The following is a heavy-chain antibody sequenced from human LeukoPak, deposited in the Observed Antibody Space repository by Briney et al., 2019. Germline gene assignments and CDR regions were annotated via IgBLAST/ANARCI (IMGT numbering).Heavy chain of an antibody. CDR1: GGSLSSVGYY. V-gene: IGHV4-31*03. J-gene: IGHJ3*02. D-gene: IGHD3-22*01. CDR3: ARGNYDSSGYYYAHAFDI. Sequence: SETLSPTCTVSGGSLSSVGYYWSWIRQHPGKGLEWIGYIYYSGSTYYNPSLKSRVTISVDTSKNQFSLKLSSVTAADTAVYYCARGNYDSSGYYYAHAFDIWGQGTMVTVSS. CDR2: IYYSGST.